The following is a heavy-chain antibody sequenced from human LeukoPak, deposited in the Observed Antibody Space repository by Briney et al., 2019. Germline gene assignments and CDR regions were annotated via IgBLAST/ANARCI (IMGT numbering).Heavy chain of an antibody. CDR2: IIPIFGTA. CDR1: GGTFSSYA. J-gene: IGHJ3*02. V-gene: IGHV1-69*05. Sequence: ASVKVSCKASGGTFSSYAISWARQAPGQGLEWMGRIIPIFGTANYAQKFQGRVTITTDESTSTAYMELSSLRSEDTAVYYCARDSAALIVVATDDAFDIWGQGTMVTVSS. D-gene: IGHD3-22*01. CDR3: ARDSAALIVVATDDAFDI.